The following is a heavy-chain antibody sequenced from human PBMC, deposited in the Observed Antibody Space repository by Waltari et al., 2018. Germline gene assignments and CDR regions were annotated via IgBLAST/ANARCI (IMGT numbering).Heavy chain of an antibody. Sequence: EVQLVESGGGLVQPGGSLKLSCAASGFPFSGSTLHWFRQASGKGLEWVGRIRGKANSYATTYTASVEGRFTISRDDSKNTAYLQMNSLKTEDTAVYYCTRPGYSGYDNAFDIWGQGTMVTVSS. D-gene: IGHD5-12*01. J-gene: IGHJ3*02. CDR3: TRPGYSGYDNAFDI. V-gene: IGHV3-73*02. CDR1: GFPFSGST. CDR2: IRGKANSYAT.